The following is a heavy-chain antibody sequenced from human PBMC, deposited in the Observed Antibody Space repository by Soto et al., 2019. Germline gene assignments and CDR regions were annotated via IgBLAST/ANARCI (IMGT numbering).Heavy chain of an antibody. J-gene: IGHJ4*02. Sequence: QVQLQESGPGLVKPSQTLSLTCTVSGGSISSGGYYWSWIRQHPGKGLEWIGYIYYSGSTYYNPALKGRVTISVDTSKNQFSLKLSSVTVADTAVYYCARGAPRGSALGGDYWGQGTLVTVSS. D-gene: IGHD6-25*01. CDR2: IYYSGST. CDR1: GGSISSGGYY. V-gene: IGHV4-31*03. CDR3: ARGAPRGSALGGDY.